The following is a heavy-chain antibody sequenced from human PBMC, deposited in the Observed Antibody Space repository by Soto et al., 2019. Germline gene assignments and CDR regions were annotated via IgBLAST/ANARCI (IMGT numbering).Heavy chain of an antibody. J-gene: IGHJ4*02. CDR3: AKVKVAGFKIRPFDY. Sequence: EVQLLESGGGLVQPGGSLRLSCAASGFTFSSYAMSWVRQAPGKGLEWVSAISGSGGSTYYADSVKGRFTISRDNSKNTRYLQMNSLRAEDTAVYYCAKVKVAGFKIRPFDYWGQGTLVTVSS. D-gene: IGHD6-19*01. CDR1: GFTFSSYA. V-gene: IGHV3-23*01. CDR2: ISGSGGST.